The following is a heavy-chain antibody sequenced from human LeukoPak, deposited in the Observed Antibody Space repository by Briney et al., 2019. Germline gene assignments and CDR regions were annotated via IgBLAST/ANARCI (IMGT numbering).Heavy chain of an antibody. CDR2: IYYSGCT. V-gene: IGHV4-59*01. D-gene: IGHD6-13*01. Sequence: SETLSLTCTVSGGSISSYYWSWIRQPPGKGLEWIGYIYYSGCTNYNPSLKSRVTISVDTSKNQFSLKLSSVTAADTAVYYCARAPGYSSSWSPSYYYYGMDVWGQGTTVTVSS. CDR3: ARAPGYSSSWSPSYYYYGMDV. CDR1: GGSISSYY. J-gene: IGHJ6*02.